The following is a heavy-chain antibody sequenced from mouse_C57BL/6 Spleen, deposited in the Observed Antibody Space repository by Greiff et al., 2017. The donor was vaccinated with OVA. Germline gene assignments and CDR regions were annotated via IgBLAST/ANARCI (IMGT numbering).Heavy chain of an antibody. J-gene: IGHJ3*01. CDR2: ISDGGSYT. D-gene: IGHD2-5*01. Sequence: VQLVESGGGLVKPGGSLKLSCAASGFTFSSYAMSWVRQTPEKRLEWVATISDGGSYTYYPDNVKGRFTISRDNAKNNLYLQMSHLKSEDTAMYYCARDGSNYPAWFAYWGQGTLVTVSA. CDR1: GFTFSSYA. CDR3: ARDGSNYPAWFAY. V-gene: IGHV5-4*01.